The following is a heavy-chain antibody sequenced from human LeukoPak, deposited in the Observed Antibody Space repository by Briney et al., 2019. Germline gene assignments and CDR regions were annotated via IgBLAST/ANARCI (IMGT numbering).Heavy chain of an antibody. CDR3: ARDRPAMGATGDAFDI. Sequence: ASVKVSCKASGYTFTGYYMHWVRQAPGQGLEWMGRINPDSGGTNYAQKFQGRVTMTRDTSISTAYMELSRLRSDDTAVYYCARDRPAMGATGDAFDIWGQGTMVTVSS. CDR2: INPDSGGT. D-gene: IGHD1-26*01. CDR1: GYTFTGYY. V-gene: IGHV1-2*06. J-gene: IGHJ3*02.